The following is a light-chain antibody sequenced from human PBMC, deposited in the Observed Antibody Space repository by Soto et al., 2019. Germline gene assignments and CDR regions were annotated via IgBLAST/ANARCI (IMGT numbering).Light chain of an antibody. CDR3: QQYGGSPRT. V-gene: IGKV3-20*01. Sequence: EIVMTQSPATLSVSPGERATLSCRASQSVSSSSLAWYKQKRGQAPRLLIHDASSRATGIPDRFSGSGSGTDFTLTISRLEPEDFAVDYCQQYGGSPRTFGQGTKVDI. CDR1: QSVSSSS. CDR2: DAS. J-gene: IGKJ1*01.